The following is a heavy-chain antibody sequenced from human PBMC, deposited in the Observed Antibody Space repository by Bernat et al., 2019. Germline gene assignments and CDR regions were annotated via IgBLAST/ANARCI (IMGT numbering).Heavy chain of an antibody. V-gene: IGHV1-46*01. CDR1: GYTFTSYY. CDR3: ARDSGSLRAAASTFLFC. Sequence: QVQLVQSGAEVKKPGASVKVSCKASGYTFTSYYMHWVRQAPGQGLEWMGIINPSGGSTSYAQKFQGRVTMTRDTSTSTVYMELSSLRSEDTAVYYCARDSGSLRAAASTFLFCWGQGTLVTVSS. J-gene: IGHJ4*02. D-gene: IGHD6-25*01. CDR2: INPSGGST.